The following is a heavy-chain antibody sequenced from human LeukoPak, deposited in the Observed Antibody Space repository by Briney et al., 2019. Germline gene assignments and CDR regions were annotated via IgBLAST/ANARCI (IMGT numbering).Heavy chain of an antibody. D-gene: IGHD2-15*01. CDR2: ISPIFGTA. CDR1: GCTFSSYA. J-gene: IGHJ6*04. Sequence: SVKVSCKASGCTFSSYAISWVRQAPGQGLEWMGGISPIFGTANYAQKFQGRVTITADKSTSTAYMELSSLRSEDTAVYYCARVTPYGMDVWGKGPTVTVSS. CDR3: ARVTPYGMDV. V-gene: IGHV1-69*06.